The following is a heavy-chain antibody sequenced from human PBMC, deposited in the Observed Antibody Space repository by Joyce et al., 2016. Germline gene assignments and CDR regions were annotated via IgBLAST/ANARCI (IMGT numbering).Heavy chain of an antibody. V-gene: IGHV3-53*01. Sequence: EVKLVESGGGLIQSGGSLRLSCGASGFIVSSYYMTWFRQAPGKGLECVSLIYCGVTPYYANSVKGRFTISRDNSKNTVYRQMNILRAEDTAVYYCARSSSDYDSIFNNWGQGTLVTVSS. J-gene: IGHJ4*02. CDR3: ARSSSDYDSIFNN. CDR2: IYCGVTP. CDR1: GFIVSSYY. D-gene: IGHD5-12*01.